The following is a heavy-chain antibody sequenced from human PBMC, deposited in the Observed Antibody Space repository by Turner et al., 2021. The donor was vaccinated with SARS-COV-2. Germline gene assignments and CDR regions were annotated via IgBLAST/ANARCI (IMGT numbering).Heavy chain of an antibody. D-gene: IGHD4-4*01. CDR2: VVPIFGKS. Sequence: QVPLVQSGAEVKTPGSAVKVSCKVSGDKFSTNGISWVRQAPGKGLEWMGGVVPIFGKSNYAQKFQGRVTITADELTTTAYMELSRQTSEDTAVYFCAREGYSGHFDHWGQGTLVTVSS. CDR1: GDKFSTNG. V-gene: IGHV1-69*01. J-gene: IGHJ4*02. CDR3: AREGYSGHFDH.